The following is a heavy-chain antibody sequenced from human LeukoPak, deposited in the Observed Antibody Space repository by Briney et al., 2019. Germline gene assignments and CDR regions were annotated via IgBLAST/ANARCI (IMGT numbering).Heavy chain of an antibody. Sequence: LRLSCAASGFTFSSYAMSWVRQAPGKGLEWIGYVFTTGTTYYNPSLNSRVTISLDMSKNQFSLKLRSVTAADTAVYFCVRGVTRGYIYADWGQGTLVTVSS. CDR1: GFTFSSYA. CDR2: VFTTGTT. J-gene: IGHJ4*02. CDR3: VRGVTRGYIYAD. D-gene: IGHD5-18*01. V-gene: IGHV4-30-4*07.